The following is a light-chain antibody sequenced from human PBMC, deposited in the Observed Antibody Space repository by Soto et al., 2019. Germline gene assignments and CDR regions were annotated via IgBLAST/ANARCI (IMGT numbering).Light chain of an antibody. CDR2: EVS. Sequence: QSVLTQPASVSGSPGQSITLSCSGTSSDVGGYNYVSWYQQHPGKAPKLMIYEVSNRPSGVSNRLSGSKSGNTASLTISGRQADDEADYYCSSYTTNSTLEVFGGGTKLTVL. CDR1: SSDVGGYNY. CDR3: SSYTTNSTLEV. V-gene: IGLV2-14*01. J-gene: IGLJ2*01.